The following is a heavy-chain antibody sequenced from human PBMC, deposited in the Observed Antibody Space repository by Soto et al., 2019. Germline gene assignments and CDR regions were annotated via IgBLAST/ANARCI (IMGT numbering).Heavy chain of an antibody. D-gene: IGHD3-16*01. CDR1: GFTFDDYA. Sequence: GGSLRLSCAASGFTFDDYAMHWVRQAPGKGLEWVSGISWNSGSIGYADSVKGRFTISRDNAKNSLYLQMNSLRAEDTALYYCAKDIRGGYYYYCMDVWGQGTTVTVSS. CDR3: AKDIRGGYYYYCMDV. CDR2: ISWNSGSI. V-gene: IGHV3-9*01. J-gene: IGHJ6*02.